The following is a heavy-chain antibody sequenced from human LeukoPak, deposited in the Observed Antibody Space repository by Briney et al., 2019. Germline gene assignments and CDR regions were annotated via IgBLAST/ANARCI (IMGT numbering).Heavy chain of an antibody. V-gene: IGHV4-31*03. J-gene: IGHJ5*02. Sequence: SQTLSLTCTVSGDSISSGYYYWNWIRQHPGKGLEWIGCIYYSGSTYYNPSLKSRIIISVDMSKNQFSLKLSSVTAADTAVYYCARDSSSWYGNWFDPWGQGTLVTVSS. D-gene: IGHD6-13*01. CDR2: IYYSGST. CDR1: GDSISSGYYY. CDR3: ARDSSSWYGNWFDP.